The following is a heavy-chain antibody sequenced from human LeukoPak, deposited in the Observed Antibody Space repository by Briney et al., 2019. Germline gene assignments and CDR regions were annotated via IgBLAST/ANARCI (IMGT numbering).Heavy chain of an antibody. CDR3: LGRESGSLPGPHDF. V-gene: IGHV3-74*01. Sequence: GGSLRLSCAASGFTFSNYWMHWVRQAPGKGLVWVSRMNSDGTDARYANSVEGRFTISRDNARDTLYLQMDSLRVEDTAVYYCLGRESGSLPGPHDFWGQGTVVTVSS. D-gene: IGHD3-10*01. J-gene: IGHJ3*01. CDR2: MNSDGTDA. CDR1: GFTFSNYW.